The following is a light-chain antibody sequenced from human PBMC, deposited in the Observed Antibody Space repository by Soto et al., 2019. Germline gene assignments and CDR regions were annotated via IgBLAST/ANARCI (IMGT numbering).Light chain of an antibody. CDR3: QQHYNTPRT. CDR2: TAS. Sequence: DIQMTQSPSSLSASVGDRVTITCRTSHPISDYLNWYQQKPGKAPTLLIYTASNLQSGVPSRFSGSGSGTHFTLTISSLQPEDFATYYCQQHYNTPRTFGQGTKVDI. V-gene: IGKV1-39*01. J-gene: IGKJ1*01. CDR1: HPISDY.